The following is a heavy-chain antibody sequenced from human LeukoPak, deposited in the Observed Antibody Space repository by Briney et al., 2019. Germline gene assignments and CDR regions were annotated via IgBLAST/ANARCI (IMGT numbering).Heavy chain of an antibody. D-gene: IGHD2-15*01. CDR3: AREGYCSGGSCYYMDV. Sequence: SETLSLTCTVSGGSISSYYWSWIRQPAGKGLEWIGRIYTSGSTNYNPSPKSRVTMSVDTSKNQFSLKLSSVTAADTAVYYCAREGYCSGGSCYYMDVWGKGTTVTVSS. CDR2: IYTSGST. J-gene: IGHJ6*03. CDR1: GGSISSYY. V-gene: IGHV4-4*07.